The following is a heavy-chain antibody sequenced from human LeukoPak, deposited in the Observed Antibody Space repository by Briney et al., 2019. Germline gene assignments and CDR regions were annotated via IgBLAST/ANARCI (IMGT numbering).Heavy chain of an antibody. CDR2: ISYDGSNK. CDR1: GFTFSSYA. D-gene: IGHD1-26*01. Sequence: GGSLRLSCAASGFTFSSYAMPWVRQAPGKGLEWVAVISYDGSNKYYADSVKGRFTISRDNSKNTLYLQMNSLRAEDTAVYYCARDWEGMDVWGQGTTVTVSS. J-gene: IGHJ6*02. CDR3: ARDWEGMDV. V-gene: IGHV3-30*04.